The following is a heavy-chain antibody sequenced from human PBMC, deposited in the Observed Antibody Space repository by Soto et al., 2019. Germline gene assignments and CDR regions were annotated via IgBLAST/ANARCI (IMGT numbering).Heavy chain of an antibody. CDR2: IDPSDSYT. D-gene: IGHD2-2*01. J-gene: IGHJ6*02. CDR1: GYSFTSYW. Sequence: PGESLKISCKGSGYSFTSYWISWVRQMPGKGLEWMGRIDPSDSYTNYSPSFQGHVTISADKSISTAYLQWSSLKASDTAMYYCARHYEVPAAQYYHYYGMDVWGQGTTVTVSS. CDR3: ARHYEVPAAQYYHYYGMDV. V-gene: IGHV5-10-1*01.